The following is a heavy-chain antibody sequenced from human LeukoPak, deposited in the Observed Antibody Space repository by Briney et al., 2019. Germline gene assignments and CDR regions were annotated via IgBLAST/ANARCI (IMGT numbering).Heavy chain of an antibody. Sequence: GGSLRLSCVGSGFAYDHCSMNWVRQAPGKGLEWLSYITGDNKAYYADSLKGRFIISRDNAKNSVYLQMNSQSVEDTAVYYCVRGGVADGNYFGDWGQGTVVTVSS. D-gene: IGHD3-10*01. V-gene: IGHV3-48*01. CDR3: VRGGVADGNYFGD. CDR2: ITGDNKA. J-gene: IGHJ4*02. CDR1: GFAYDHCS.